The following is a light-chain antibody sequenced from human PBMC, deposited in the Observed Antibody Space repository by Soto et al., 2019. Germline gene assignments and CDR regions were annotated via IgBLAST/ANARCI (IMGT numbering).Light chain of an antibody. V-gene: IGKV2-40*01. CDR2: MLS. CDR3: MQRMKFPLT. CDR1: QSLFDRDDDKTY. J-gene: IGKJ4*01. Sequence: IVLTQAPLSLPVIPGEAASISCSSSQSLFDRDDDKTYLDWYLQRPGQSPQLLIYMLSHRASGVPDRFSGSGSDTDFTLKISRVEPGDVGVYYCMQRMKFPLTFGGGTKVDIK.